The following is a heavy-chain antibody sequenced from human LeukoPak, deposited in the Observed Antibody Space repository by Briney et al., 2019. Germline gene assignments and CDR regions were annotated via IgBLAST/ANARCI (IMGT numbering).Heavy chain of an antibody. D-gene: IGHD4-17*01. CDR3: ARGFDYGDYALVLSNWFDP. Sequence: SETLSPTCAVSGYSISSGYYWGWIRQPPGKGLEWIGSIYHSGSTYYNPSLKSRVTISVDTSKNQFSLKLSSVTAADTAVYYCARGFDYGDYALVLSNWFDPWGQGTLVTVSS. J-gene: IGHJ5*02. CDR1: GYSISSGYY. CDR2: IYHSGST. V-gene: IGHV4-38-2*01.